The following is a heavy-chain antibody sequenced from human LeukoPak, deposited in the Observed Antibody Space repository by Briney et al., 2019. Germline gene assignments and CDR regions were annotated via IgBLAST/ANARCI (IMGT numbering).Heavy chain of an antibody. D-gene: IGHD3/OR15-3a*01. J-gene: IGHJ3*02. Sequence: GGSLRLSCAASGFTFSTHAMSWVRQAAGKGLEWVSAISGSGGSTYYADSVKGRFTISRDNSKNTLYLQMNSLRAEDTAVYYCAKERWTTTAFDIWGQGTMVTVSS. CDR1: GFTFSTHA. CDR3: AKERWTTTAFDI. CDR2: ISGSGGST. V-gene: IGHV3-23*01.